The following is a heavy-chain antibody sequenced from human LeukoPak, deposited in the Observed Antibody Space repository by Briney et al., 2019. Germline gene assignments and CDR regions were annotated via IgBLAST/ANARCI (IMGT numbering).Heavy chain of an antibody. Sequence: PGGSLRLSCAASGFTFSSYAMSWVRQAPGKGLEWVSAISGSGGSTYYADSVKGRFTISRDNSKDTLYLQMNSLRVEDTATYYCAKRDSSGSYPYYFDYWGQGTLVTVSS. J-gene: IGHJ4*02. CDR2: ISGSGGST. D-gene: IGHD3-22*01. CDR3: AKRDSSGSYPYYFDY. CDR1: GFTFSSYA. V-gene: IGHV3-23*01.